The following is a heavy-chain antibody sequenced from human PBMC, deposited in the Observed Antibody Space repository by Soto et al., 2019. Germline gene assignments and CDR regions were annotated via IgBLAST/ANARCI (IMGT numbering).Heavy chain of an antibody. CDR3: AKGRQGYSAWLSWFDL. Sequence: GGSLRLSCAASGFTFDDYAMHWVRQAPGKGLEWVSGISWNGGSIGYADSVKGRFTISRDNSKNTLYLQMNSLRAEDTAVYYCAKGRQGYSAWLSWFDLWRQGTLDTVSA. D-gene: IGHD3-9*01. CDR2: ISWNGGSI. CDR1: GFTFDDYA. J-gene: IGHJ5*02. V-gene: IGHV3-9*01.